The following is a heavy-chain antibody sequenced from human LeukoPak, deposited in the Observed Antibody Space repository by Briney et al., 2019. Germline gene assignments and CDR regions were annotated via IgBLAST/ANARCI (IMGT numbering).Heavy chain of an antibody. Sequence: GGSLRLSCAASGITVSSFWMHWVRQAPGEGLVWVSRINTDGSVTNYADSVEGRFTISRDNAKNTLYLQMNALGAEDTAVYYCVTDRYSDSAFGDWGQGTLVTVSS. D-gene: IGHD1-26*01. CDR3: VTDRYSDSAFGD. J-gene: IGHJ4*02. CDR1: GITVSSFW. CDR2: INTDGSVT. V-gene: IGHV3-74*01.